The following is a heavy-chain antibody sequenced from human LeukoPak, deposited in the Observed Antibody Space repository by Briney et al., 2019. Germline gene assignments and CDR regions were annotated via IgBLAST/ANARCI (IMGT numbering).Heavy chain of an antibody. CDR2: IIPIFGTA. J-gene: IGHJ4*02. Sequence: SVKVSCKASGGTFSSYAISWVRQAPGQGLEGMGGIIPIFGTANYAQKFQGRVTITADKSTSTAYMELSSLRSEDTAVYYCASCGDIVATACDYWGQGTLVTVSS. CDR3: ASCGDIVATACDY. CDR1: GGTFSSYA. D-gene: IGHD5-12*01. V-gene: IGHV1-69*06.